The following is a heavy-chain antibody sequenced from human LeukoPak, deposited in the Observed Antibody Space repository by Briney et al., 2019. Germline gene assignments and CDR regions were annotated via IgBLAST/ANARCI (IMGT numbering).Heavy chain of an antibody. J-gene: IGHJ4*02. CDR2: IYYSGST. CDR3: ARDLRGYYFDY. CDR1: GGSISSYY. Sequence: SETLSLTCTVSGGSISSYYWSWIRQPPGKGLEWIGYIYYSGSTNYNPSLKSRVTISVDTSKNQFSLKLSSVTAADTAVYYCARDLRGYYFDYWGQGTLVTVSS. V-gene: IGHV4-59*01.